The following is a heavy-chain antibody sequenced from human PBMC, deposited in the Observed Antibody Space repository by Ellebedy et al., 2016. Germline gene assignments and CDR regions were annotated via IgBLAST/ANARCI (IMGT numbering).Heavy chain of an antibody. CDR1: GGTFSSHA. D-gene: IGHD3-22*01. V-gene: IGHV1-69*06. CDR2: IIPIFGTA. J-gene: IGHJ6*02. Sequence: SVKVSXXAYGGTFSSHAMSWVRQAPGQGLEWMGGIIPIFGTANYAQKFQGRVTITADKSTSTAYMELSSLRSEDTAVYYCARVVVEFYYYYGMDVWGQGTTVTVSS. CDR3: ARVVVEFYYYYGMDV.